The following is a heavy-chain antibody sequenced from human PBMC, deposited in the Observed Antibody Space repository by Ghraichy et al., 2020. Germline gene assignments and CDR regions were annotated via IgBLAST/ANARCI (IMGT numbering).Heavy chain of an antibody. CDR1: GFTVSSNY. CDR3: ARGSYFGDY. Sequence: ETLSLTCAASGFTVSSNYMSWVRQAPGKGLEWVSVIYSGGSTYYADSVKGRFTISRDNSKNTLYLQMNSLRAEDTAVYYCARGSYFGDYWGQGTLVTVSS. V-gene: IGHV3-53*01. J-gene: IGHJ4*02. D-gene: IGHD1-26*01. CDR2: IYSGGST.